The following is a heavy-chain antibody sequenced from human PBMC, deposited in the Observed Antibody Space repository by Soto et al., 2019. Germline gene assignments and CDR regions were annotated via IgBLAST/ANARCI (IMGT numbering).Heavy chain of an antibody. V-gene: IGHV1-46*01. CDR2: INPSGGST. D-gene: IGHD2-2*01. Sequence: QVQLVQSGAEVKKPGASVKVSCKASGYTFTSYYMHWVRQAPGQGLEWMGIINPSGGSTSYAQKFQGRVTMTRDTSTSTVYMELSSLRSEDTAVYYCARSIVVVPAAGRFSAFDIWGLGTMVTVSS. CDR3: ARSIVVVPAAGRFSAFDI. CDR1: GYTFTSYY. J-gene: IGHJ3*02.